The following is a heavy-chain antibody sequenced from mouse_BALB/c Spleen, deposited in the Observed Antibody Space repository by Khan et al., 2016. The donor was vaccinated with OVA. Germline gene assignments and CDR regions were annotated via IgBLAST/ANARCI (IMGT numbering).Heavy chain of an antibody. D-gene: IGHD2-3*01. J-gene: IGHJ3*01. CDR3: AREGYDGYYSAWFAY. CDR1: GHAFSNYW. V-gene: IGHV1-80*01. Sequence: QVQLQQSGAELVRPGSSVKISCKASGHAFSNYWMNWVKQRPGQGLEWIGQIYPGEANTNYNGKFKGKVTLTVDKSASTAYMQLSSLTSEDSAVDFCAREGYDGYYSAWFAYWGQGTLVTVSA. CDR2: IYPGEANT.